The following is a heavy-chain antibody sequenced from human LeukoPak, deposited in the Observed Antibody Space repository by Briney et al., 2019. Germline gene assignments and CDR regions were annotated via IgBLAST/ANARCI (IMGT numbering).Heavy chain of an antibody. D-gene: IGHD2-2*01. J-gene: IGHJ4*02. V-gene: IGHV3-23*01. CDR3: AKDLGYTSCLDY. CDR1: GGSFSGYY. CDR2: ISGSGGST. Sequence: PSETLSLTCAVYGGSFSGYYWSWVRQAPGKGLEWVSAISGSGGSTYYADSVKGRFTISRDNSKNTLYLQMNSLRAEDTAVYYCAKDLGYTSCLDYWGQGTLVTVSS.